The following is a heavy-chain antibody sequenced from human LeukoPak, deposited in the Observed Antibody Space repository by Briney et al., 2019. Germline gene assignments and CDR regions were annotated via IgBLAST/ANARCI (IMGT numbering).Heavy chain of an antibody. CDR2: IWYDGSNK. Sequence: GGSLRLSCAASGFIFSNYGMHWVRQAPGKGLEWVAVIWYDGSNKYYADSVKGRFTISRDNSKNTVYLQMNSLRAEDAAVYYCARGLRNTDTFDIWGQGTMVTVSS. V-gene: IGHV3-33*01. CDR1: GFIFSNYG. CDR3: ARGLRNTDTFDI. J-gene: IGHJ3*02.